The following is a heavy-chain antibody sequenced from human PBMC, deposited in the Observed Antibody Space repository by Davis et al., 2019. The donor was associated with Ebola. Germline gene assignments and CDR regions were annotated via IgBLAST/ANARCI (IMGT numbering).Heavy chain of an antibody. Sequence: GESLKISCAASGFTFSSYWMSWVRQAPGKGLEWVANIKQDGSEKYYVDSVKGRFTISRDNAKNSLYLQMNSLGAEDTAVYYCARHLPTVLFFDYWGQGTLVTVSS. J-gene: IGHJ4*02. CDR2: IKQDGSEK. V-gene: IGHV3-7*01. CDR3: ARHLPTVLFFDY. CDR1: GFTFSSYW. D-gene: IGHD2-15*01.